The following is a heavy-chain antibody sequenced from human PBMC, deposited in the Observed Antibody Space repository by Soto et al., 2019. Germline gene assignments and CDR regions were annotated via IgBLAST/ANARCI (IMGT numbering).Heavy chain of an antibody. CDR3: ARGSGAAARPNYYYYYYTDV. J-gene: IGHJ6*03. CDR2: INHSGST. V-gene: IGHV4-34*01. Sequence: SETLSLTCAVYGGSFSGYYWSWIRQPPGKGLEWIGEINHSGSTNYNPSLKSRVTISVDTSKNQFSLKLSSVTAADTAVYYCARGSGAAARPNYYYYYYTDVWGKGTTVTVSS. D-gene: IGHD6-6*01. CDR1: GGSFSGYY.